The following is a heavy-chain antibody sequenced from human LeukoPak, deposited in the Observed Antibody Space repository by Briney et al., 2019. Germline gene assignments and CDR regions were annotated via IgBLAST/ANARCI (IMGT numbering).Heavy chain of an antibody. V-gene: IGHV1-46*03. D-gene: IGHD3-16*01. CDR3: ARSSHHMMDEGGRYFQH. J-gene: IGHJ1*01. CDR1: GYTFTSYY. Sequence: ASVKVSCNASGYTFTSYYMHWVRHASGQGHEWMGIVNPSGGSTNYSQKFQGRVTMTSDTSTSTVYMELSSLRPEDTAVYYCARSSHHMMDEGGRYFQHWGQGTLVTVSS. CDR2: VNPSGGST.